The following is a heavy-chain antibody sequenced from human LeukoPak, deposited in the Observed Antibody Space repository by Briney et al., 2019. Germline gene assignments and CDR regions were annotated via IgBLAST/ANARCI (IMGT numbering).Heavy chain of an antibody. D-gene: IGHD3-16*01. CDR2: ISWNSGLK. CDR1: GFTFDNYA. CDR3: AKLGGSFDI. J-gene: IGHJ3*02. V-gene: IGHV3-9*01. Sequence: GRSLRLSCAASGFTFDNYAMHWVRQAPGKGLEWVSYISWNSGLKGYADSVKGRFTISRDNAKNSLVLQMNSLTTEDTALYYCAKLGGSFDIWGQRTMVVVSS.